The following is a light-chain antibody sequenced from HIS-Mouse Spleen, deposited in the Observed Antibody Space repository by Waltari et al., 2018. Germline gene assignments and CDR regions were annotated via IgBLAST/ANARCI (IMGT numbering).Light chain of an antibody. V-gene: IGKV2-30*02. Sequence: DVVLTQSPLSLPVTLGQPASISCRSSQHLVHSDGNTYLNWFQERPCQSPRRLIYKVSNRDSVVPDRFSGRGSGTDFTLKISRVEAEDVGVYYCMQGTHWLTFGGGTKVEIK. CDR1: QHLVHSDGNTY. CDR2: KVS. J-gene: IGKJ4*01. CDR3: MQGTHWLT.